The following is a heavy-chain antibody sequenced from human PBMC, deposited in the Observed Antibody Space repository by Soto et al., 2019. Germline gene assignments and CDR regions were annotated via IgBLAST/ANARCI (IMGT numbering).Heavy chain of an antibody. CDR3: AKDLGPIESYYFDY. D-gene: IGHD1-26*01. CDR1: GFTFSRYA. J-gene: IGHJ4*02. Sequence: GSLRLSFAASGFTFSRYAMSWVRQAPGKGLEWVSAISGSGGSTYYADSVKGRFTISRDNSKNTLYLQMNSLRAEDTAVYYCAKDLGPIESYYFDYWGQGTLVTVSS. V-gene: IGHV3-23*01. CDR2: ISGSGGST.